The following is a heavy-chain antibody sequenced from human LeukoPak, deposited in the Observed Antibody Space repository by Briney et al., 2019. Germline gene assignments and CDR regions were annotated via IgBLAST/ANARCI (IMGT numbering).Heavy chain of an antibody. V-gene: IGHV3-21*01. D-gene: IGHD3-22*01. CDR2: ISSSSSYI. J-gene: IGHJ1*01. Sequence: GGSLRLSCAASGFTFSSYSMNWVRQAPGKGLEWVSSISSSSSYIYYADSVKGRFTISRDNAKNSLYLQMNSLRAEDTAVYYCARAPSEIGGYYPEYFRHWGQGTLVIVSS. CDR1: GFTFSSYS. CDR3: ARAPSEIGGYYPEYFRH.